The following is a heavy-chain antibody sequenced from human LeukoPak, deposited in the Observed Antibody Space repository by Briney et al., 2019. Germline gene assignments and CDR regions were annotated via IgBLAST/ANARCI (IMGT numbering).Heavy chain of an antibody. Sequence: SVKVSCKASGGTFSSCAISWVRQAPGQGLEWMGRIIPILGIANYAQKFQGRVTITADKSTSTAYMELSSLRSEDTAVYYCARDSALAALTGYSSGWYNYWGQGTLVTVSS. J-gene: IGHJ4*02. V-gene: IGHV1-69*04. CDR2: IIPILGIA. CDR3: ARDSALAALTGYSSGWYNY. D-gene: IGHD6-19*01. CDR1: GGTFSSCA.